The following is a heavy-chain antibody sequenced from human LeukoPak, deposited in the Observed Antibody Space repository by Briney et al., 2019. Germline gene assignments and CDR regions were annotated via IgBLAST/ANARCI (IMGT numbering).Heavy chain of an antibody. Sequence: PSETLSLTCTFSGGSISSGSYYWSWLRQPAGQGLEWIRRIYSSGRANYNPSLVSRVTISIDTSKNQFSLKLNSVTAADTAVYFCARDHTAMAFDYWGQGTLVTVSS. CDR1: GGSISSGSYY. V-gene: IGHV4-61*02. CDR2: IYSSGRA. CDR3: ARDHTAMAFDY. J-gene: IGHJ4*02. D-gene: IGHD5-18*01.